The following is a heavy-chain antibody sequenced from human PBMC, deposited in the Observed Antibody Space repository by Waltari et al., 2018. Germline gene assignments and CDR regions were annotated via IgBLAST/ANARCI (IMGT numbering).Heavy chain of an antibody. CDR3: ARDLYGGNAAEYFDP. V-gene: IGHV4-38-2*02. CDR2: IKHKGNT. Sequence: QVQLQESGPGQLKPSETLSLTCSVSGYPIRVRYFRGWIRLPPGKGLEWIGSIKHKGNTYYNPSLKSRVTLSLDTSKNQFSLTLTSVTAADTALYYCARDLYGGNAAEYFDPWGQGTLLTVSS. D-gene: IGHD4-17*01. CDR1: GYPIRVRYF. J-gene: IGHJ4*02.